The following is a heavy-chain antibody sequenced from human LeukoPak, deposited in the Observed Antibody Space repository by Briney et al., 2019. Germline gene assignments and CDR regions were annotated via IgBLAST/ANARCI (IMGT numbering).Heavy chain of an antibody. J-gene: IGHJ4*02. CDR3: ARSYYYGSGSYGY. CDR2: IYYSGST. Sequence: PSETLSLTCTVSGGSISSYYWSWIRQPPGKGLEWIGYIYYSGSTNYNPSLKSRVTISVDTSKNQFSLKLSSVTAADTAVYYCARSYYYGSGSYGYWGQGTLVTVSS. CDR1: GGSISSYY. D-gene: IGHD3-10*01. V-gene: IGHV4-59*01.